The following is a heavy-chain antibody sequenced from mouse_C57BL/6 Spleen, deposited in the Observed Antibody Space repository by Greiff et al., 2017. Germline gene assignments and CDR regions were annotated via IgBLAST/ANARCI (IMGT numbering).Heavy chain of an antibody. D-gene: IGHD1-1*01. V-gene: IGHV3-6*01. CDR1: GYSITSGYY. CDR3: ARAKSYYYGSSLAWFAY. Sequence: EVKLKESGPGLVKPSQSLSLTCSVTGYSITSGYYWNWIRQFPGNKLEWMGYISYDGSNNYNPSLKNRISITRDTSKNQFFLKLNSVTTEDTATYYCARAKSYYYGSSLAWFAYWGQGTLVTVSA. CDR2: ISYDGSN. J-gene: IGHJ3*01.